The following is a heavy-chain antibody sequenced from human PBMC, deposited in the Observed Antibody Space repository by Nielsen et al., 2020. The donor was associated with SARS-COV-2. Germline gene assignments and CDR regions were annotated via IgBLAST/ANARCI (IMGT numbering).Heavy chain of an antibody. J-gene: IGHJ4*02. CDR1: GFTFDDYA. CDR3: ATAGWGDY. Sequence: GGSLRLSCAASGFTFDDYAMHWVRQAPGKGLEWVSGISWNSGSIGYADSVKGRFTISRDNAKNSLYLQINSLRAEDTALYYCATAGWGDYWGQGTLVTVSS. D-gene: IGHD3-16*01. CDR2: ISWNSGSI. V-gene: IGHV3-9*01.